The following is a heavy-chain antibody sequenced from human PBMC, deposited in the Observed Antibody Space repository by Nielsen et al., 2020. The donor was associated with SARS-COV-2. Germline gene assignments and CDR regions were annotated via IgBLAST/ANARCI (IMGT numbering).Heavy chain of an antibody. Sequence: GESLKISCAGSGFTFSDYYMSWIRQAPGKGLEWVAQMSGSSSYIHYADSVKGRYTISKDSAKNSLYLQMNSLRAEDTAVYYCARVAGTSPVSYSYFDLWGRGTLVTVSS. V-gene: IGHV3-11*05. D-gene: IGHD6-19*01. CDR1: GFTFSDYY. CDR3: ARVAGTSPVSYSYFDL. J-gene: IGHJ2*01. CDR2: MSGSSSYI.